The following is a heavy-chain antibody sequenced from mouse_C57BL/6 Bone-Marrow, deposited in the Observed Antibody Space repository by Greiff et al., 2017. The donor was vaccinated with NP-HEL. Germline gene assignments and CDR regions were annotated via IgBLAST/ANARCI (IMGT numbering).Heavy chain of an antibody. V-gene: IGHV1-76*01. CDR2: IYPGSGNT. CDR3: ARIDY. CDR1: GYTFTDYY. Sequence: VQRVESGAELVRPGASVKLSCKASGYTFTDYYINWVKQRPGQGLEWIARIYPGSGNTYYNEKFKGKATLTAEKSSSTAYMQLSSLTSEDSAVYFCARIDYWGQGTTLTVSS. J-gene: IGHJ2*01.